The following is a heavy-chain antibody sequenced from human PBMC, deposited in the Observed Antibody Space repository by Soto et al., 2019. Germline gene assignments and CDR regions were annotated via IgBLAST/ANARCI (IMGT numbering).Heavy chain of an antibody. V-gene: IGHV3-7*01. CDR2: IKQDGSEK. CDR1: GFTFSSYW. CDR3: ARSVTMIVVHGPPEGTYYYFDY. J-gene: IGHJ4*02. D-gene: IGHD3-22*01. Sequence: GGSLRLSGAASGFTFSSYWMSWVRQAPGKGLEWVANIKQDGSEKYYVDSVKGRFTISRDNAKNSLYLQMNSLRAEDTAVYYCARSVTMIVVHGPPEGTYYYFDYWGQGTLVTVSS.